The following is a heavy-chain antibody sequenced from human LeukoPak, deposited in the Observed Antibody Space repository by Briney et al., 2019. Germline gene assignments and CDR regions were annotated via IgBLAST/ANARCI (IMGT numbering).Heavy chain of an antibody. V-gene: IGHV1-69*13. CDR1: GGTFRTYA. CDR3: ARDFSSWYERPHTGFDY. J-gene: IGHJ4*02. Sequence: SVKVSCKASGGTFRTYAISWVRQAPGQGLERMGGIIPIFGTANYAQKFQGRVTITADESTSAAYMELSSLRSEDTAVYYCARDFSSWYERPHTGFDYWGQGTLVTVSS. CDR2: IIPIFGTA. D-gene: IGHD6-13*01.